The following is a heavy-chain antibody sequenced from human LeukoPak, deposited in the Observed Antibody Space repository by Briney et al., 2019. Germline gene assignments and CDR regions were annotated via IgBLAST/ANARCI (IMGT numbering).Heavy chain of an antibody. CDR3: ARVVGATGGAFDI. J-gene: IGHJ3*02. V-gene: IGHV1-8*01. D-gene: IGHD1-26*01. Sequence: ASVKVSFKASGYTFTSYDINWVRQAAGQGLKWMGWMNPNSGNTGYAQKFQGRVTMTRNTSISTAYMELSSLRSEDTAVYYCARVVGATGGAFDIWGQGTMVTVSS. CDR2: MNPNSGNT. CDR1: GYTFTSYD.